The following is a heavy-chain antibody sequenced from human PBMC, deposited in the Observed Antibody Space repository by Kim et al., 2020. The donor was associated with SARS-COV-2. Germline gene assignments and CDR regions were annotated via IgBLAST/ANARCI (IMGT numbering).Heavy chain of an antibody. V-gene: IGHV4-34*01. CDR2: INHSGST. Sequence: SETLSLTCAVYGGSFSGYYWSWIRQPPGKGLEWIGEINHSGSTNYNPSLKSRVTISVDTSKNQFSLKLSSVTAADTAVYYCARGTGSGSYYEAAESSTGYYGMDVWGQGTTVTVSS. CDR3: ARGTGSGSYYEAAESSTGYYGMDV. J-gene: IGHJ6*02. D-gene: IGHD3-10*01. CDR1: GGSFSGYY.